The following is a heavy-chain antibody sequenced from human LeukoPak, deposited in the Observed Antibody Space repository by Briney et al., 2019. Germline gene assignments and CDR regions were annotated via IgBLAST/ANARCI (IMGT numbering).Heavy chain of an antibody. V-gene: IGHV1-18*01. D-gene: IGHD4-17*01. CDR3: ARTEMTTARGAFDI. J-gene: IGHJ3*02. CDR1: GYTFTSYG. CDR2: ISAYNGNT. Sequence: ASVKVSCKASGYTFTSYGISWVRQAPGQGLEWMGWISAYNGNTNYAQKLQGRVTMTTDTSTSTAYMELRSLRSDDTAVYYCARTEMTTARGAFDIWGQGTMVTVSS.